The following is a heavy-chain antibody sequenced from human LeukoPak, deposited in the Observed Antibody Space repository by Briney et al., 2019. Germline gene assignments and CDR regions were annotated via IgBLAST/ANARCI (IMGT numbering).Heavy chain of an antibody. J-gene: IGHJ4*02. D-gene: IGHD3-10*01. Sequence: GGSLRLSCAASGFSFSTYGTHWVRQAPGKGLEWVSVILYDGSNKNYADSVKGRFTISRDNSKNTMYLQMNSLRAEDTAVYYCATELIRSGELLSGDYWGQGTLVTVSS. CDR3: ATELIRSGELLSGDY. CDR1: GFSFSTYG. CDR2: ILYDGSNK. V-gene: IGHV3-30*19.